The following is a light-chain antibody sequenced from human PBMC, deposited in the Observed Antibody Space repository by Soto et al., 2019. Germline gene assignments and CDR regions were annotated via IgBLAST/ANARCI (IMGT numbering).Light chain of an antibody. CDR1: SSNIGAGYD. CDR3: RSYDSSLSAGL. Sequence: QSVLTQPPSVSGAPGQRVTISCTGSSSNIGAGYDVHWYQQLPGTAPKLLIYGNSNRPSGVPDRFSGSKSGTSASLAITGVLAEDEADYYCRSYDSSLSAGLFGGGTKLTVL. V-gene: IGLV1-40*01. J-gene: IGLJ2*01. CDR2: GNS.